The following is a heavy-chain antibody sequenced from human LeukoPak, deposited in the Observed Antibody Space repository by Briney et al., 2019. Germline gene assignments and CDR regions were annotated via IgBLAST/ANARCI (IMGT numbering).Heavy chain of an antibody. V-gene: IGHV4-39*01. Sequence: SETLSLACTVSGVSISSGSYYWGWIRQPPGKGLEWIGSIYYSGDTYYNPSLKSRVTISVDTSKNQFSLKLSSVTAADTAVYYCARQLSGGDYDYFDYWGQGTLVTVSS. CDR2: IYYSGDT. J-gene: IGHJ4*02. D-gene: IGHD4-17*01. CDR1: GVSISSGSYY. CDR3: ARQLSGGDYDYFDY.